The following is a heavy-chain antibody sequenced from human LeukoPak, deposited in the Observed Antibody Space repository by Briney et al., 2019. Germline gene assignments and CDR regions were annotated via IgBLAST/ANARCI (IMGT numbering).Heavy chain of an antibody. J-gene: IGHJ4*02. V-gene: IGHV1-69*05. CDR3: AREDYYDSSGYQDY. D-gene: IGHD3-22*01. CDR2: IIPIFGTA. CDR1: GGTFSNYV. Sequence: ASVKVSCKASGGTFSNYVISWVRQAPGQGLEWMGRIIPIFGTANYAQKFQGRVTITTDESTSTAYMELSSLRSEDTAVYYCAREDYYDSSGYQDYWGQGTLVTVSS.